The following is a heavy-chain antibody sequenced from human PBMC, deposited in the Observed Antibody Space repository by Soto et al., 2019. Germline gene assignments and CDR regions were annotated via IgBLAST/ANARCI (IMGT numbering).Heavy chain of an antibody. D-gene: IGHD3-22*01. CDR1: GYSFTRYF. Sequence: ASVKVSCKASGYSFTRYFVAWARQAPGQGLEWMGWINTYNGNTNYAQNLQGRVTLTTDTSTSTAYMELRSLRSDDTAVYYCARDELYYYDSSGYPIDLWGRGTLVTVSS. CDR3: ARDELYYYDSSGYPIDL. V-gene: IGHV1-18*01. CDR2: INTYNGNT. J-gene: IGHJ2*01.